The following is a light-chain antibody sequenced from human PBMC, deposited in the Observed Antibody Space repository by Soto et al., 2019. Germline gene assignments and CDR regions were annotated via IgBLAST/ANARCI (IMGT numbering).Light chain of an antibody. CDR1: RSNIGAGYE. Sequence: QSVLTQPPSVSGAPGQRVTISCTGSRSNIGAGYEVHWYQQLPGTAPKLLIYGNNNRPSGVPDRFSGSKSGTSASLAITLLQAEYEADYYCQSYDSSLSALYVFGTGTKVTVL. CDR2: GNN. V-gene: IGLV1-40*01. J-gene: IGLJ1*01. CDR3: QSYDSSLSALYV.